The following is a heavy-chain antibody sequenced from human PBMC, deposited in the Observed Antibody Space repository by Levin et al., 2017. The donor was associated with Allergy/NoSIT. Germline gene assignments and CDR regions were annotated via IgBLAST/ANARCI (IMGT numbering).Heavy chain of an antibody. CDR2: IKQDGSEK. D-gene: IGHD3-3*01. Sequence: GGSLRLSCAASGFTFSSYWMSWVRQAPGKGLEWVANIKQDGSEKYYVDSVKGRFTISRDNAKNSLYLQMNSLRAEDTAVYYCARVGSGYYTGYFDYWGQGTLVTVSS. CDR1: GFTFSSYW. V-gene: IGHV3-7*01. CDR3: ARVGSGYYTGYFDY. J-gene: IGHJ4*02.